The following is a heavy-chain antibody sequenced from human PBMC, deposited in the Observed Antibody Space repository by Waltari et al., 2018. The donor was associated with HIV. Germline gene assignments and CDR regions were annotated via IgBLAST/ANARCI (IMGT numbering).Heavy chain of an antibody. J-gene: IGHJ3*02. D-gene: IGHD6-13*01. CDR2: IYSGGST. CDR1: RITVRSNH. CDR3: ARVSSSWLLDI. Sequence: VHLVESGGGFIGPGGTLGLSCAAARITVRSNHMTWVRQAPGKGLEWVSVIYSGGSTYYADSVKGRFTISRDNSKNTLYLQMNSLRAEDTAVYYCARVSSSWLLDIWGQGTMVTVSS. V-gene: IGHV3-53*03.